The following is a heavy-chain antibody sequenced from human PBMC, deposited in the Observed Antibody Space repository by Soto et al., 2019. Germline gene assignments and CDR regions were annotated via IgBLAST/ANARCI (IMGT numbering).Heavy chain of an antibody. J-gene: IGHJ6*02. D-gene: IGHD3-10*01. Sequence: PGESLKISCQISGYSFTSYWVAWVRQMPGKGLEWMGIIFPGDSDTRYSPSFQGQVTISADRSISTAYLQWSSLKASDTAIYYCARQMARGVISYYYYGMDVWGQGTTVTVSS. V-gene: IGHV5-51*01. CDR3: ARQMARGVISYYYYGMDV. CDR2: IFPGDSDT. CDR1: GYSFTSYW.